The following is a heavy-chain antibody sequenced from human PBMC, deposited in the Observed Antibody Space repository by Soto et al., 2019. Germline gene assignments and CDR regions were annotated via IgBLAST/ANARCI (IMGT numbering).Heavy chain of an antibody. CDR1: GFSFSTSD. CDR3: TRGPTHGAFDI. V-gene: IGHV3-30*03. CDR2: ITIDGSRK. J-gene: IGHJ3*02. Sequence: QVQLEESGGGVVQPGRSLRLSWVASGFSFSTSDMHWVRQAPGKGLEWVAHITIDGSRKYYADSVKGRFIVSRENSKNTVYLQINSLRPDETALYYCTRGPTHGAFDIWGQGTMVTVSS.